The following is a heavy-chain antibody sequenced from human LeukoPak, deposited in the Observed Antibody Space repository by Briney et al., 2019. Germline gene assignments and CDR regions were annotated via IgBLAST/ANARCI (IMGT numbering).Heavy chain of an antibody. D-gene: IGHD5-18*01. J-gene: IGHJ4*02. CDR3: AKVPYNSYGFDY. V-gene: IGHV3-23*01. Sequence: GGSLRLFCAASGFTFRSYALRWVRQASGKGLEGVSANSGSGGSKYYADSVKGRFTISRDNSKNTLYLQMNSLRAEGTAVYYCAKVPYNSYGFDYWGQGTLVTVSS. CDR2: NSGSGGSK. CDR1: GFTFRSYA.